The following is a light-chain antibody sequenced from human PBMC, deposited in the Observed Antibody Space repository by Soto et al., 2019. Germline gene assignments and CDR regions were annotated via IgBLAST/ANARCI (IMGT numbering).Light chain of an antibody. V-gene: IGKV2-24*01. Sequence: DIVLTQTHLSSPVTLGQPASISCKSSKSLVPNDESTYLSWLQQRPGQPPRVLLYQVSNRFSGVPDRFSGSGAGTDFTLKISRVEPEDVATYYCMQVTQFPHTFGQGTKLDIK. J-gene: IGKJ2*01. CDR1: KSLVPNDESTY. CDR2: QVS. CDR3: MQVTQFPHT.